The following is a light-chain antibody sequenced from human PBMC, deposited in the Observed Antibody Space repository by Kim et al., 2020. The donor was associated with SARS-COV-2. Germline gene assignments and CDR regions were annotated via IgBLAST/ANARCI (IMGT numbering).Light chain of an antibody. CDR1: QPVGIN. V-gene: IGKV3-15*01. J-gene: IGKJ1*01. CDR3: QQYQDSSPWT. Sequence: EIVMTQSPAILSVSPGERATLSCRASQPVGINLAWYQQKPGQAPRLLIFRASTRAADVPSRFSGGGSGSDFTLTISRLQSEDFAVYYCQQYQDSSPWTFGQGTKVDIK. CDR2: RAS.